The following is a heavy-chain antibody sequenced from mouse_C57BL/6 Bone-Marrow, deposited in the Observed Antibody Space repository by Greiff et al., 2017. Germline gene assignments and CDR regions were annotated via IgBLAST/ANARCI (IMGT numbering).Heavy chain of an antibody. J-gene: IGHJ1*03. CDR3: AQGNCVYWYYAV. CDR2: IDPNSGGT. CDR1: GYTFTSYW. Sequence: QVQLQQPGAELVKPGASVTLSCKASGYTFTSYWMPWVKQRPGRGLEWIGRIDPNSGGTKYNEKFKSKATLTVDKPSSTAYMQLSSLTSEDSAVDDCAQGNCVYWYYAVWGTGTTVTVSS. V-gene: IGHV1-72*01. D-gene: IGHD2-1*01.